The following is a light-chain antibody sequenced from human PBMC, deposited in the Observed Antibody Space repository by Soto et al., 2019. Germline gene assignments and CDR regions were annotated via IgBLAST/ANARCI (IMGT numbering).Light chain of an antibody. CDR2: DVR. J-gene: IGLJ1*01. V-gene: IGLV2-14*03. CDR3: ASYTDSHTYV. CDR1: SSDVGGHDS. Sequence: QSVLTQPASVSGSPGQSITISCTGSSSDVGGHDSVSWYQHHPGRAPQLVIFDVRNLPSGVSSRFSGSESANTASLTISGLQAEDEADYYCASYTDSHTYVFGTGTKLTVL.